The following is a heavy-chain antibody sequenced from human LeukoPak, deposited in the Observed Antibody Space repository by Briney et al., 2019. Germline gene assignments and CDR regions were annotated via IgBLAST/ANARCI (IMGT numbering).Heavy chain of an antibody. CDR2: IYYSGST. CDR1: GGSISSSSYY. J-gene: IGHJ3*02. CDR3: ARASIAARPDAFDI. V-gene: IGHV4-39*07. Sequence: SETLSLTCTVSGGSISSSSYYWGWIRQPPGKGLEWIGSIYYSGSTYYNPSLKSRVTISVDTSKNQFSLKLSSVTAADTAVYYCARASIAARPDAFDIWGQGTMVTVSS. D-gene: IGHD6-6*01.